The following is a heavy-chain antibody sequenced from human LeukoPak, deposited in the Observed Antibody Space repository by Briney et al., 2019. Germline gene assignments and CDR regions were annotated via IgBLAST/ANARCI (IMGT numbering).Heavy chain of an antibody. CDR3: AKGKGGISYFDF. Sequence: GGSLRLSCAASGFTFSSYSMNWVRQAPGKGLEWVSSISSSSSYIYYADSVKGRFTISRDNAKNSLYLQMNSLRAEDTAFYYCAKGKGGISYFDFWGQGTLVTVSS. CDR2: ISSSSSYI. D-gene: IGHD3-16*01. V-gene: IGHV3-21*04. J-gene: IGHJ4*02. CDR1: GFTFSSYS.